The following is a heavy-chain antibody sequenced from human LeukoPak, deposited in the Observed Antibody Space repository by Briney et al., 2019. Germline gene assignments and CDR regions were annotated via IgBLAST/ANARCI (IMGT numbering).Heavy chain of an antibody. V-gene: IGHV4-38-2*02. D-gene: IGHD1-1*01. CDR1: GYPISSGYY. CDR3: ANGQPNAFDI. Sequence: SETLSLTCTVSGYPISSGYYWGWIRQPPGKGLEWIGSIYHSGSTYYNPSLKSRVTISVDTSKNQFSLKLSSVTAADTAVYYCANGQPNAFDIWGQGTMVTVSS. CDR2: IYHSGST. J-gene: IGHJ3*02.